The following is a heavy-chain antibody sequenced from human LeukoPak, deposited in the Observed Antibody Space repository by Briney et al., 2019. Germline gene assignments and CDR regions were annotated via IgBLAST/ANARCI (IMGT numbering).Heavy chain of an antibody. J-gene: IGHJ5*02. D-gene: IGHD2-2*01. Sequence: PSETVSLTCTVSGASINVPGYYWSWIRQPAGKGLEWIGRIIATTGATNYNPSLGSRVTISEDTSRNQFSLNLRSVTAADTAVYFCVREDIVVEPAGIGWFDPWGQGAQVIVSS. V-gene: IGHV4-61*02. CDR3: VREDIVVEPAGIGWFDP. CDR1: GASINVPGYY. CDR2: IIATTGAT.